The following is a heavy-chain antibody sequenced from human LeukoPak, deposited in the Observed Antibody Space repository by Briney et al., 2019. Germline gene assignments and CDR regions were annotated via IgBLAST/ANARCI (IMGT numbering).Heavy chain of an antibody. Sequence: PGGSLRLSCAASGFTFSSYAMSWVRQAPGKGLEWVSAISGSGGSTYYADSVKGRSTISRDNSKNTLYLQMNSLRAEDTAVYYCAKKGGATYYDSSGYAFDIWGQGTMVTVSS. CDR3: AKKGGATYYDSSGYAFDI. CDR2: ISGSGGST. CDR1: GFTFSSYA. D-gene: IGHD3-22*01. V-gene: IGHV3-23*01. J-gene: IGHJ3*02.